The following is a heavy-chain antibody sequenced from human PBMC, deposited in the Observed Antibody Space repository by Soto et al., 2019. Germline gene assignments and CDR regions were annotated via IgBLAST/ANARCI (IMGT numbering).Heavy chain of an antibody. V-gene: IGHV3-33*01. Sequence: PGGSRRLSCAASGLTVSSFGMHWVRQATGTGLEWVSLIWYDGSKKSYGDSVKGRFTISRDNCSNRVYLQMSSLRADDTAAYYCARDASYYSLWSGYYPSRNGMDVWGQGTTVTVSS. J-gene: IGHJ6*02. D-gene: IGHD3-3*01. CDR1: GLTVSSFG. CDR2: IWYDGSKK. CDR3: ARDASYYSLWSGYYPSRNGMDV.